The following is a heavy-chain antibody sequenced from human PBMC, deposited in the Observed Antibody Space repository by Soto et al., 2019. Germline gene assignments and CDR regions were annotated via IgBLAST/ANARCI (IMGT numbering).Heavy chain of an antibody. V-gene: IGHV4-30-4*01. Sequence: PSETLSLTCTVSGGSIRSGDYYWSWIRQPPGKGLEWIGYIYYSGSTYYNPSLKSRVTISVDTSKNQFSLKLSSVTAADTAVYYCARDPSAEGHYYYGMDVWGQGTTVTVSS. CDR1: GGSIRSGDYY. CDR3: ARDPSAEGHYYYGMDV. D-gene: IGHD2-2*01. CDR2: IYYSGST. J-gene: IGHJ6*02.